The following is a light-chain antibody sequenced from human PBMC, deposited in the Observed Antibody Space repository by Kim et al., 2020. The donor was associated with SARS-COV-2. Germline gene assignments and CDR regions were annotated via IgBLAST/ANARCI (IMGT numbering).Light chain of an antibody. CDR3: QQYDNYPWT. J-gene: IGKJ1*01. CDR1: QSVSGW. CDR2: DAF. Sequence: ASEGDRASSTCRASQSVSGWLAWYQQKPGRAPKVLIYDAFTLESGVPSRFSGSGSGTEFTLTISSLQPDDFATYYCQQYDNYPWTFGQGTKVDIK. V-gene: IGKV1-5*01.